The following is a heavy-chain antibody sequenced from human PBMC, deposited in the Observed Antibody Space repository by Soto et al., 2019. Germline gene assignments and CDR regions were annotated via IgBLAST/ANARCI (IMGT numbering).Heavy chain of an antibody. CDR1: GFTFGSYW. D-gene: IGHD2-8*01. CDR2: IKMDASEK. Sequence: PGGSLRLSCAASGFTFGSYWMSWVRQAPGKGLEWLATIKMDASEKKYVDSVKGRFTMARDNSKNTLYLQMNSLRAEDTAVYYCARDRRRWDIVLIYWGQGTLVTVSS. V-gene: IGHV3-7*01. CDR3: ARDRRRWDIVLIY. J-gene: IGHJ4*02.